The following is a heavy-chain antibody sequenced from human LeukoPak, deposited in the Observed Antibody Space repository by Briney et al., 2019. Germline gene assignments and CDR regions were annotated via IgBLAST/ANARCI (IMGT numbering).Heavy chain of an antibody. V-gene: IGHV3-21*01. CDR1: GFTFSSYS. Sequence: GGSLRLSCAASGFTFSSYSMNWVRQAPGKGLEWVSSITSSSSYIYYADSVKGRFTISRDNGKKSLYLQMNSLRAEDTAVYYCARLYDDHTDGRFDSWGQGTLVTVSS. CDR3: ARLYDDHTDGRFDS. J-gene: IGHJ4*02. CDR2: ITSSSSYI. D-gene: IGHD2-8*01.